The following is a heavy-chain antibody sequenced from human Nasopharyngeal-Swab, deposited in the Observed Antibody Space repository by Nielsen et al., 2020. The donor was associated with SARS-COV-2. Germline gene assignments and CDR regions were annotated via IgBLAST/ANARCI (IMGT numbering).Heavy chain of an antibody. Sequence: GGSLRLSCSASGFTFSSYAMHWVRQAPGKGLEYVSAISSNGGSTYYADSVKGRFTISRDNSKNTLYLQMNSLRAEDTAVYYCARDRITMVRGVYLDYWGQGTLVTVSS. V-gene: IGHV3-64*04. D-gene: IGHD3-10*01. CDR2: ISSNGGST. J-gene: IGHJ4*02. CDR3: ARDRITMVRGVYLDY. CDR1: GFTFSSYA.